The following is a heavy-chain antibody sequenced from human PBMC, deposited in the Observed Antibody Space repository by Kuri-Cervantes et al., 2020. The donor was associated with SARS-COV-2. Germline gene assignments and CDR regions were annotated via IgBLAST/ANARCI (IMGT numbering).Heavy chain of an antibody. CDR1: GFTFNTYT. D-gene: IGHD2-21*01. CDR3: ARVAGEGPIYYYYMDV. Sequence: GESLKISCVASGFTFNTYTINWVRQAPGKALEWVSSISGSGSYIYYADSVKGRFTISKESGENSLYLHMNSLRGDDTAVYYCARVAGEGPIYYYYMDVWGKGTTVTVSS. CDR2: ISGSGSYI. V-gene: IGHV3-21*01. J-gene: IGHJ6*03.